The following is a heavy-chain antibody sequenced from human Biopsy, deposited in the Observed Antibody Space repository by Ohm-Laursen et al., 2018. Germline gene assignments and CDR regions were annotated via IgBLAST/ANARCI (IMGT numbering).Heavy chain of an antibody. V-gene: IGHV4-31*03. D-gene: IGHD3-9*01. J-gene: IGHJ2*01. CDR2: ISYNERT. Sequence: SQTLSLTCSVSVASVKPSGYFWAWIRQRPGKGLEWIGYISYNERTHYNPSLTSRLAISFDTSNNRISLQLRSVSVADTAVYYCVREPKTGTAEAWYFDLWGRGSPVTVPS. CDR1: VASVKPSGYF. CDR3: VREPKTGTAEAWYFDL.